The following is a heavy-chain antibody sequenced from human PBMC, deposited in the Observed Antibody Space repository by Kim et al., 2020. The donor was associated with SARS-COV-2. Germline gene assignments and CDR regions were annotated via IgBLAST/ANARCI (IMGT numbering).Heavy chain of an antibody. J-gene: IGHJ6*03. CDR2: SNHSGST. V-gene: IGHV4-34*01. Sequence: EGIGESNHSGSTNYNPSLKSRVTISVDTSKNQFSLKLSSVTAADTAVYYCARGTRQWLSRHYYYYMDVWGKGTTVTVSS. D-gene: IGHD6-19*01. CDR3: ARGTRQWLSRHYYYYMDV.